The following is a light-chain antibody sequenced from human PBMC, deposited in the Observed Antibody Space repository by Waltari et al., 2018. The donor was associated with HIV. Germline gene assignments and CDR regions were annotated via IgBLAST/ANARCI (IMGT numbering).Light chain of an antibody. CDR2: GTS. J-gene: IGKJ3*01. CDR3: LQGYSTPLT. CDR1: QNIDNF. Sequence: DIQMTQSPSSLSASVGDRVTITFRASQNIDNFLTWYQQKPGKAPTLLISGTSAFQSGVPSRFTASGSGTDFTLTINSLQPEDFATYFCLQGYSTPLTFGPGTKVDIK. V-gene: IGKV1-39*01.